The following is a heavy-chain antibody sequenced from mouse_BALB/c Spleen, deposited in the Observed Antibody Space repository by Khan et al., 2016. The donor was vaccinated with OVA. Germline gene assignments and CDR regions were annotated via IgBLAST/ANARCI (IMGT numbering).Heavy chain of an antibody. CDR1: GYTFTSYW. CDR2: INPSDSES. CDR3: ARREKYGYDPSWFAY. Sequence: QVQLQQPGAELVRPGASVKLSCKASGYTFTSYWMNWVRQRPRQGLEWIGKINPSDSESHYHQMFKDKATLTVDKSFGTAYMQHSSLTTEDSAVNYCARREKYGYDPSWFAYWGQGTLVTVSA. J-gene: IGHJ3*01. D-gene: IGHD2-2*01. V-gene: IGHV1-52*01.